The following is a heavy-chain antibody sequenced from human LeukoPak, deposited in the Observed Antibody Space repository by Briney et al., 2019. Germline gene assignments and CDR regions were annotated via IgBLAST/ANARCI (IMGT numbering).Heavy chain of an antibody. Sequence: GASVKVSCKASGYTFTSYYMHWVRQAPGQGLEWMGIINPSGGSTSYAQKFQGRVTMTRDTSTSTVYMELSSLRSEDTAVYYCAKEGVHDSSGYLFNWFDPWGQGTLVTVSS. J-gene: IGHJ5*02. D-gene: IGHD3-22*01. CDR1: GYTFTSYY. CDR3: AKEGVHDSSGYLFNWFDP. V-gene: IGHV1-46*01. CDR2: INPSGGST.